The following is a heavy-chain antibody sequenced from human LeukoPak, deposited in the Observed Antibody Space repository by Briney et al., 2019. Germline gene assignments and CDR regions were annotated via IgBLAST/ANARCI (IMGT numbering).Heavy chain of an antibody. CDR1: GFTFDDYG. Sequence: GGSLRLPCAASGFTFDDYGMSWVRQALGKGLEWVSGINWNGGSTGYADSVKGRFTISRDNAKNSLYLQMNSLRAEDTALYHCARVYYDSSGYYAPLDYWGQGTLVTVSS. V-gene: IGHV3-20*01. J-gene: IGHJ4*02. CDR3: ARVYYDSSGYYAPLDY. CDR2: INWNGGST. D-gene: IGHD3-22*01.